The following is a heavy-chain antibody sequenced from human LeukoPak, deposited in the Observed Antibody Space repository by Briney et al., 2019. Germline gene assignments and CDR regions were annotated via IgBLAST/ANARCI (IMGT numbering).Heavy chain of an antibody. D-gene: IGHD5-18*01. CDR2: IYYSGST. CDR3: ARGGYSYGYTDWYFDL. Sequence: SETLSLTCTVSGGSISSYYWSWIRQPPGKGLEWIGYIYYSGSTNYNPSLKSRVTISADTSKNQFPLKLSSVTAADTAVYYCARGGYSYGYTDWYFDLWGRGTLVTVSS. CDR1: GGSISSYY. V-gene: IGHV4-59*01. J-gene: IGHJ2*01.